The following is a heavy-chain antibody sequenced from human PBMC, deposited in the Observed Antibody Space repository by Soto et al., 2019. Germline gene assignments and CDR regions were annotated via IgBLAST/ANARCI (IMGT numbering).Heavy chain of an antibody. D-gene: IGHD2-21*02. J-gene: IGHJ4*02. CDR3: ARAGYCGPGCYYYFDY. Sequence: GGSLRLSGAVSGFTFGSYWMNWVRLIPGKGLEWVAYIKPDGSATYYVDSVKGRFTISRDNAKNSLYLQMNSLRVEDTSVYYCARAGYCGPGCYYYFDYWGQGTLVTVSS. CDR2: IKPDGSAT. CDR1: GFTFGSYW. V-gene: IGHV3-7*01.